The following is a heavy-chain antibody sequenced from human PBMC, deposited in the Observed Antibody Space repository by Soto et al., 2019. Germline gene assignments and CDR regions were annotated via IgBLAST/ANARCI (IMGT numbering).Heavy chain of an antibody. D-gene: IGHD5-12*01. CDR1: GFTFSSYA. CDR3: ARDRGYSGYDSLDY. Sequence: QVQLLESGGGVVQPGRSLRLSCAASGFTFSSYAIHWVRQAPGKGLEWVAVISYDGSNEYYADSVKGRFTISRDNSKNTLYLQMNSLRGEDTAVYYCARDRGYSGYDSLDYWGQGTLVTVSS. CDR2: ISYDGSNE. J-gene: IGHJ4*02. V-gene: IGHV3-30-3*01.